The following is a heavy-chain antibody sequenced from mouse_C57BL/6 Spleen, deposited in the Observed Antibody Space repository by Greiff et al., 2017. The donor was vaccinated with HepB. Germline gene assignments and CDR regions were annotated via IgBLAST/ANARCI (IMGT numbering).Heavy chain of an antibody. V-gene: IGHV1-26*01. J-gene: IGHJ3*01. Sequence: VQLQQSGPELVKPGASVKISCKASGYTFTDYYMNWVKQSHGKSLEWIGDINPNNGGTSYNQKFKGKATLTVDKSSSTAYMELRSLTSEDSAVYYCAPGYYSLAYWGQGTLVTVSA. CDR3: APGYYSLAY. D-gene: IGHD2-12*01. CDR1: GYTFTDYY. CDR2: INPNNGGT.